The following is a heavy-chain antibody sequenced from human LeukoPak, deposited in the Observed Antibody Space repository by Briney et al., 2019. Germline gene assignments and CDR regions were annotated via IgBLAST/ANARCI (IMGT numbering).Heavy chain of an antibody. CDR2: IYTSGST. J-gene: IGHJ6*02. CDR1: GGSFSGYY. V-gene: IGHV4-59*10. CDR3: ARGYDFWSGYYSSHGMDV. D-gene: IGHD3-3*01. Sequence: SETLSLTCAVYGGSFSGYYWSWIRQPAGKGLEWIGRIYTSGSTNYNPSLKSRVTMSVDTSKNQFSLKLSSVTAADTAVYYCARGYDFWSGYYSSHGMDVWGQGTTVTVSS.